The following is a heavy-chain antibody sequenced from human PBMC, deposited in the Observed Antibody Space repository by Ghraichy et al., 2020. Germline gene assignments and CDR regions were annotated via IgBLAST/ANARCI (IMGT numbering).Heavy chain of an antibody. J-gene: IGHJ4*02. CDR3: ARDPYGDYKYGGTDY. CDR1: GFNFGRHW. Sequence: GKSLNISCAASGFNFGRHWMSWVRQVPGKGLEWVASIKPDGSDRFYVDSVKGRFTISRDNAENSVSLEMTSLRAEDTAVYYCARDPYGDYKYGGTDYWGRGTLVSVSS. V-gene: IGHV3-7*01. D-gene: IGHD4-17*01. CDR2: IKPDGSDR.